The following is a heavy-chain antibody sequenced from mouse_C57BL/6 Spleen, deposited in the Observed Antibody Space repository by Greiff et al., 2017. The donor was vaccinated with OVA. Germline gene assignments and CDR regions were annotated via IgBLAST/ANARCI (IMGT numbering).Heavy chain of an antibody. Sequence: QVQLKQSGAELVRPGASVTLSCKASGYTFTDYEMHWVKQTPVHGLEWIGAIDPETGGTAYNQKFKGKAILTADKSSSTAYMELRSLTSEDSAVYYCTRWGYGNYLYYAMDYWGQGTSVTVSS. CDR1: GYTFTDYE. CDR3: TRWGYGNYLYYAMDY. D-gene: IGHD2-1*01. J-gene: IGHJ4*01. CDR2: IDPETGGT. V-gene: IGHV1-15*01.